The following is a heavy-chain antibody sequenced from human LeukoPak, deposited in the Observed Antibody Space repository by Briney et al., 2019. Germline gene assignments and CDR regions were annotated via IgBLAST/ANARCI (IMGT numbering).Heavy chain of an antibody. V-gene: IGHV1-24*01. CDR1: GYTLTELS. J-gene: IGHJ5*02. D-gene: IGHD3-22*01. Sequence: ASVKVSCKVSGYTLTELSMHWVRQAPGKGLEWMGGFDPEDGETIYAQKFQGRVTMTEDTSTDTAYMELSSLRSENTAVYYCATNGDTSLRSKYYYHRANWFDPWGQGTLVTVSS. CDR2: FDPEDGET. CDR3: ATNGDTSLRSKYYYHRANWFDP.